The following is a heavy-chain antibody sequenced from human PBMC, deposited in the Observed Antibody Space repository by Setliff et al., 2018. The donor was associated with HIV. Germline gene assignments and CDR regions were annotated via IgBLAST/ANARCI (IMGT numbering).Heavy chain of an antibody. CDR3: TTEKRGSGAYNFDH. Sequence: GGSLRLSCAAAGFTFSNAWMTWVRQAPGKGLEWVGRIKSKIDGGTADYAAPVKGRFTISRDDSKNTLYLVMNGLKTEDTALYYCTTEKRGSGAYNFDHWGQGTLVTVSS. D-gene: IGHD5-12*01. V-gene: IGHV3-15*01. J-gene: IGHJ4*02. CDR2: IKSKIDGGTA. CDR1: GFTFSNAW.